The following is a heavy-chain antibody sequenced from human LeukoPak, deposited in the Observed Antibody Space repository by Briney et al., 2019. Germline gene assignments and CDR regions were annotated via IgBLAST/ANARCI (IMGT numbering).Heavy chain of an antibody. V-gene: IGHV3-21*01. J-gene: IGHJ4*02. Sequence: GGSLRLSCTASGFTFSNAWMSWVRQAPGKGLEWVSSISGSSSYIYYADSVKGRFTISRDNAKNSLYLQMNSLRAEDTAVYYCASAYGDYSSFDYWGQGTLVIVSS. CDR3: ASAYGDYSSFDY. CDR2: ISGSSSYI. CDR1: GFTFSNAW. D-gene: IGHD4-17*01.